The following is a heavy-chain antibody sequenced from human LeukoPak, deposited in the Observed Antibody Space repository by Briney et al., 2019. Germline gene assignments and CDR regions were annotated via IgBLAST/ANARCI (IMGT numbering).Heavy chain of an antibody. CDR1: GFAFSSYA. D-gene: IGHD3-10*01. CDR2: ISGSGGNT. V-gene: IGHV3-23*01. CDR3: AKEPWFRDY. J-gene: IGHJ4*02. Sequence: GGSLRLSCAASGFAFSSYAMSWVRQAPGKGLEWVSGISGSGGNTYYADSAKGRFTISRDNSKNTLYLQMNSLRAEDTAVYYCAKEPWFRDYWGQGTLVTVSS.